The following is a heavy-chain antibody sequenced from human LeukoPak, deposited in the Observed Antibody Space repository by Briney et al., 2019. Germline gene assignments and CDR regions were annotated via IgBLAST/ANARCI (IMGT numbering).Heavy chain of an antibody. CDR3: ARDFYGSGSYYPAFSWFDP. Sequence: SETLSLTCTVSGGSISSGGYYWSWIRQHPGKGLEWIGYIYYSGSTNYNPSLESRVTMSIDTSKNQFSLKLTPVTPADTAVYYCARDFYGSGSYYPAFSWFDPWGQGTLVTVSS. V-gene: IGHV4-61*08. CDR1: GGSISSGGYY. CDR2: IYYSGST. D-gene: IGHD3-10*01. J-gene: IGHJ5*02.